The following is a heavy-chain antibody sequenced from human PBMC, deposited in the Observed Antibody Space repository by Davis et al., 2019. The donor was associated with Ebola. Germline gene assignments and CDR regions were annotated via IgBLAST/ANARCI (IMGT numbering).Heavy chain of an antibody. D-gene: IGHD2-21*01. J-gene: IGHJ6*02. CDR3: ARAVVVEGYYYYGMDV. CDR1: GYTFTSYY. CDR2: INPSGGST. V-gene: IGHV1-46*01. Sequence: ASVKVSCKASGYTFTSYYMHWVRQAPGQGLEWMGIINPSGGSTSYAQKFQGRVTMTRDTSTSTVYMELSSLRSEDTAVYHCARAVVVEGYYYYGMDVWGQGTTVTVSS.